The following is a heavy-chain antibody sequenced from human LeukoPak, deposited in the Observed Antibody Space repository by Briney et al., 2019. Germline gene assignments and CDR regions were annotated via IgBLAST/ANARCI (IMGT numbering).Heavy chain of an antibody. CDR2: IYVDGTT. V-gene: IGHV3-53*01. CDR3: ARISAYDDS. Sequence: GGSLRLSCAASGFTVSSNYMNWVRQAPGKGLEWVSGIYVDGTTYYADSVRGRFTISRDNSRNTLFLQMNSLRVEDTAVYYCARISAYDDSWGQGTLVTVSS. J-gene: IGHJ5*01. CDR1: GFTVSSNY. D-gene: IGHD3-3*01.